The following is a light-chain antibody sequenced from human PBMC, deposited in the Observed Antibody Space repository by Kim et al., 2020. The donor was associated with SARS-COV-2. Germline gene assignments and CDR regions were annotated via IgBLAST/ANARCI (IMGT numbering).Light chain of an antibody. CDR3: QQYDNLPRT. CDR1: QDISNY. CDR2: NAS. Sequence: DIQMTQSPSSLSASVGDRVTITCQASQDISNYLNWYQQKPGKAPKLLIYNASNLETGVPSRLSRSGSGTDFTFTISSLQPEDIATYYCQQYDNLPRTFGQGTKVEI. J-gene: IGKJ1*01. V-gene: IGKV1-33*01.